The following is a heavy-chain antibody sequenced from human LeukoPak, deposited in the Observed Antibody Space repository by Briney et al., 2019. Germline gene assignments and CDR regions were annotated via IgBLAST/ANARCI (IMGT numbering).Heavy chain of an antibody. V-gene: IGHV3-33*01. CDR1: GFTFGNYG. D-gene: IGHD5-12*01. Sequence: PGRSLRLPCAASGFTFGNYGMHWVRQAPGQGLEWVAVIWHDGGKKYYADSVKGRFIISRDNALNTLYLHMSSLRAEDTAVYFCARDVDGNGYLGGIYWGQGTLVTVSS. J-gene: IGHJ4*02. CDR3: ARDVDGNGYLGGIY. CDR2: IWHDGGKK.